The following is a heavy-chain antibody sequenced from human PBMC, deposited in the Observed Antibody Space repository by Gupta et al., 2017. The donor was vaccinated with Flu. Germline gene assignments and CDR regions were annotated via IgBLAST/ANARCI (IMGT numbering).Heavy chain of an antibody. CDR3: ARAQLGLSSFDY. Sequence: GLEWVAVIWYDGSNKYYADSVKGRFTISRDNSKNTLYLQMNSLRAEDTAVYYCARAQLGLSSFDYWGQGTLVTVPS. D-gene: IGHD7-27*01. V-gene: IGHV3-33*01. CDR2: IWYDGSNK. J-gene: IGHJ4*02.